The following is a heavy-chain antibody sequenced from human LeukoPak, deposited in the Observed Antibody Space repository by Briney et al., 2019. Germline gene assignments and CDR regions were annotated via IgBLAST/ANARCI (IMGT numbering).Heavy chain of an antibody. CDR3: ASVTTITTGVHHFDY. Sequence: GGSLRLSCAASGLTFSSSWMSWGRQAPGKGLEWVANINQDGSEKYFVDSLKGRFTISRDNAKNSLYLQMNSLRVEDTAVYYCASVTTITTGVHHFDYWGQGTLVTVSS. CDR2: INQDGSEK. V-gene: IGHV3-7*02. J-gene: IGHJ4*02. CDR1: GLTFSSSW. D-gene: IGHD4-11*01.